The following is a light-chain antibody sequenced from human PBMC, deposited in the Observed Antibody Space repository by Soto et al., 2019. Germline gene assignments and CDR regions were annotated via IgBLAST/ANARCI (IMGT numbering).Light chain of an antibody. CDR2: GAS. J-gene: IGKJ2*01. V-gene: IGKV3-20*01. CDR1: QSVGSNF. Sequence: EIVLTQSPGTLSLSPGERATLSCRASQSVGSNFLAWYQQKPGQAPRLLIYGASSRATGIPDRFSGSGSGTDFTLTISRLEPEDFAVYYCQQYGSLRYTFGQGTKLES. CDR3: QQYGSLRYT.